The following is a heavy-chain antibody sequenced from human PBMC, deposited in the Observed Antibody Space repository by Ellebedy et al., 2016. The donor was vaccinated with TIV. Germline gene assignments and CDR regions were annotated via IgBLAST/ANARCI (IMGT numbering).Heavy chain of an antibody. CDR1: GFTFSSYA. CDR2: ISGTGATT. J-gene: IGHJ4*02. V-gene: IGHV3-23*01. CDR3: AKDLAAGTTLRLDY. D-gene: IGHD1-14*01. Sequence: PGGSLRLSCAASGFTFSSYAMSWVRQAPGKGLEWVSGISGTGATTYYADSVKGRFTISRDNSKNTLYLLMISLRGEDTAIYDCAKDLAAGTTLRLDYWGQGTLVTVSS.